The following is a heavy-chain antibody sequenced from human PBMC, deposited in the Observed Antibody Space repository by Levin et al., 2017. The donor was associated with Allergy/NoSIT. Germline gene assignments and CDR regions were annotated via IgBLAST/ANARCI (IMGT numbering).Heavy chain of an antibody. CDR3: ARDREIVVVATPTWNPDAFDF. V-gene: IGHV3-33*01. CDR1: GFSFGSYG. CDR2: IWHDGSDK. Sequence: HTGGSLRLSCATSGFSFGSYGMHWVRQAPGKGLEWVGGIWHDGSDKYYVDTVKGRFTISRDNSKNTLYLQMNSLRAEDTAVYYCARDREIVVVATPTWNPDAFDFWGLGTMVIVSS. D-gene: IGHD2-15*01. J-gene: IGHJ3*01.